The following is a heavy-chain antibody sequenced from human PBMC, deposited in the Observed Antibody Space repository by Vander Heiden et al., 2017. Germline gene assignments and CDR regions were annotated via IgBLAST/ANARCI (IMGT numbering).Heavy chain of an antibody. CDR1: GFTFSSYW. D-gene: IGHD3-10*01. CDR3: ARDRGITMVRGVPFFDY. CDR2: IKQDGSEK. J-gene: IGHJ4*02. Sequence: EVQLVESGGGLVQPGGSLRLSCAASGFTFSSYWMSWVRQAPGKGLEWVANIKQDGSEKYYVDSVKGRFTISRDNAKNSLYLQMNSLRAEDTAVYYCARDRGITMVRGVPFFDYWGQGTLVTVSS. V-gene: IGHV3-7*01.